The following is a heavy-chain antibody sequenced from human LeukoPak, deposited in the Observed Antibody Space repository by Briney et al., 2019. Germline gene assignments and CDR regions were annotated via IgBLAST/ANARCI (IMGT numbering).Heavy chain of an antibody. D-gene: IGHD6-19*01. V-gene: IGHV1-2*02. CDR3: ARDLSLYSSGSDY. Sequence: ASVKVSCKASGYTLTGYYMHWVRQAPGQGLEWMGWINPNSGGTNYAQKFQGRVTMTRDTSISTAYMELSRLRSDDTAVYYCARDLSLYSSGSDYWGQGTLVTVSS. J-gene: IGHJ4*02. CDR1: GYTLTGYY. CDR2: INPNSGGT.